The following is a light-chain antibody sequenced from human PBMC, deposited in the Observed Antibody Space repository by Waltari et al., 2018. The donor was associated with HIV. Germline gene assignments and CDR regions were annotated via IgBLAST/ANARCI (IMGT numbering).Light chain of an antibody. Sequence: QSALTQPASVSGSPGQSITISCTGTSSDVGSYNLVSWYQQHPGKAPKLMIYEVSKRPSGVSKRFSGSKSGNTASLTISGLQAEDEADYYCCSYAGSSTSLFGGGTKLTVL. J-gene: IGLJ3*02. V-gene: IGLV2-23*02. CDR1: SSDVGSYNL. CDR2: EVS. CDR3: CSYAGSSTSL.